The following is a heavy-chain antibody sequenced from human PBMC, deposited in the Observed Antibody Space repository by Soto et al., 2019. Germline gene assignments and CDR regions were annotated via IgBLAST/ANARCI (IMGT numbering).Heavy chain of an antibody. CDR3: AKVFSTRRRSSAVFD. CDR1: GLSFDEYA. V-gene: IGHV3-9*01. Sequence: EVLLVESGGGLVQPGRSLRLSCVISGLSFDEYAVHWFRQAPGKGLEWVSGLNWNSEVMGYADSVRGRFRASKDHAENSLTLQMNSLSPDDTATSFYAKVFSTRRRSSAVFDWGQGTRVTVSS. CDR2: LNWNSEVM. J-gene: IGHJ4*02. D-gene: IGHD6-6*01.